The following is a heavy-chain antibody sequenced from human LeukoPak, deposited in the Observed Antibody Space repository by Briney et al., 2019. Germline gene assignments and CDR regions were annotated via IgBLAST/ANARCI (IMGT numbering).Heavy chain of an antibody. D-gene: IGHD3-10*01. CDR1: GFSVSSNY. J-gene: IGHJ6*03. Sequence: GGSLRLSCAASGFSVSSNYMSWVRQAPGKGLEWVSIIYSGGSTYYADSVKGRFTISRDNSKNTLYLQMNSLRAEDTAVYYCARASGSYRTPRYYMDVWGKGTTVTVSS. CDR2: IYSGGST. V-gene: IGHV3-53*01. CDR3: ARASGSYRTPRYYMDV.